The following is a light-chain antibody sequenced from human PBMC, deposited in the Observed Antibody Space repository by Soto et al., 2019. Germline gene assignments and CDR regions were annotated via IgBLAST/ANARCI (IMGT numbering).Light chain of an antibody. Sequence: QSALTQPASVSGSPGQSITISCIGTSSDVGGYNYVSWYQQHPGKAPKLMIYDVTNRPSGVSNRFSGSKSGNTASLTISGLQAEDEADYYCSSYTSSITYVFGTGTKVIVL. J-gene: IGLJ1*01. CDR3: SSYTSSITYV. CDR1: SSDVGGYNY. V-gene: IGLV2-14*01. CDR2: DVT.